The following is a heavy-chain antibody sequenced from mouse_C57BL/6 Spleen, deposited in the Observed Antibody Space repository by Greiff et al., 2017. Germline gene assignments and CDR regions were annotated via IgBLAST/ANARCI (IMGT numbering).Heavy chain of an antibody. J-gene: IGHJ3*01. CDR2: ISNGGGST. V-gene: IGHV5-12*01. Sequence: EVHLVESGGGLVQPGGSLKLSCAASGFTFSDYYMYWVRQTPEKRLEWVAYISNGGGSTYYPDTVKGRFTISRDNAKNTLYLQMSRLKSEDTAMYYCARQGPSYDGGAWFAYWGQGTLVTVSA. CDR3: ARQGPSYDGGAWFAY. CDR1: GFTFSDYY. D-gene: IGHD2-12*01.